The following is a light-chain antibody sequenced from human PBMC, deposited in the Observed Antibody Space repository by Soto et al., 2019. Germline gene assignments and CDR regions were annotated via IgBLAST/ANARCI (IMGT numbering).Light chain of an antibody. CDR3: CSRAGTFTWV. CDR1: SSNVGGYNY. Sequence: QSALTQPRSVSESPGQSVTISCSGTSSNVGGYNYVSWYQQHPGKAPKLIIYDVNERPSGVPDRFSGSKSGSTASLTISGLQAEDEADYYCCSRAGTFTWVFGGRTKLTVL. V-gene: IGLV2-11*01. CDR2: DVN. J-gene: IGLJ3*02.